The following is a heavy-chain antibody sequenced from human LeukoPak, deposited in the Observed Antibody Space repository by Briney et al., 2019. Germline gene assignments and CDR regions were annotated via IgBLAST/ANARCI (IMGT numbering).Heavy chain of an antibody. J-gene: IGHJ5*02. CDR1: RYTFIGYY. D-gene: IGHD3-10*01. V-gene: IGHV1-2*02. CDR2: INPSTGGT. Sequence: ASVKVSCKASRYTFIGYYIHWVRQAPGQGLEWMGWINPSTGGTNYAQKFQGRVTMTRDMSTSTVYMELSSLRSEDTAVYYCARETRGGDPTGIESWFDPWGQGTLVTVSS. CDR3: ARETRGGDPTGIESWFDP.